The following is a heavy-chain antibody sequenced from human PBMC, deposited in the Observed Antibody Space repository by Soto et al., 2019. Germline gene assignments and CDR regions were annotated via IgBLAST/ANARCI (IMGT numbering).Heavy chain of an antibody. D-gene: IGHD3-22*01. CDR1: GYTFTSYG. J-gene: IGHJ5*02. V-gene: IGHV1-18*04. Sequence: ASVKVSCKASGYTFTSYGISWVRQSPGQGLEWMGWISAYNGNTNYAQKLQGRVTMTTDTSTSTAYMELRSLRSDDTAVYYCARVVAGAAMIVVVNNWFDPWGQGTLVTVSS. CDR2: ISAYNGNT. CDR3: ARVVAGAAMIVVVNNWFDP.